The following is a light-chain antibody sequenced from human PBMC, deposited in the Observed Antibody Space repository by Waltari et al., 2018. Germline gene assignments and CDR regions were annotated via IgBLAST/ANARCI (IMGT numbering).Light chain of an antibody. Sequence: SYELTQPPSVSVSPGQTARITCPGVALPKQYAHWYQQKSGQAPVSVMYKDSERPSGIPERFSGSSSGTTVTLTISGVQAEDEADYYCQSADSSGTYVVFGGGTRLTVL. CDR1: ALPKQY. CDR3: QSADSSGTYVV. J-gene: IGLJ2*01. CDR2: KDS. V-gene: IGLV3-25*03.